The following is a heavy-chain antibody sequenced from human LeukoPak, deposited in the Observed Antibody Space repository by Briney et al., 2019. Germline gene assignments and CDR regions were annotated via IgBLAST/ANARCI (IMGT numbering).Heavy chain of an antibody. CDR2: IWSDGTEK. Sequence: GGSLRLSCAASGFTYSHFGMYWVRQAPGKGLEWVAVIWSDGTEKYYADAVKGRFTISRDNSKNTLYLQMNSLRGEDTAVYYCAKDAQRGFDYSNSLEYWGQGTLVTVSS. V-gene: IGHV3-33*06. D-gene: IGHD4-11*01. CDR3: AKDAQRGFDYSNSLEY. CDR1: GFTYSHFG. J-gene: IGHJ4*02.